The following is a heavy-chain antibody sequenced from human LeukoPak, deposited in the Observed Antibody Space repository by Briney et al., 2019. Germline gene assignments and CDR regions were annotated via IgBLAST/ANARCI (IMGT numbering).Heavy chain of an antibody. Sequence: PGGSLRLSCTTSGFGSKNYAMRWVRLAPGKGLEGASIISATGVNAYYADSVKGRFTISRDNSKNTLYLQMNSLRAEDTAVYYCARQPAGYSYGAGAFDIWGQGTMVTVSS. CDR2: ISATGVNA. CDR3: ARQPAGYSYGAGAFDI. CDR1: GFGSKNYA. V-gene: IGHV3-23*01. J-gene: IGHJ3*02. D-gene: IGHD5-18*01.